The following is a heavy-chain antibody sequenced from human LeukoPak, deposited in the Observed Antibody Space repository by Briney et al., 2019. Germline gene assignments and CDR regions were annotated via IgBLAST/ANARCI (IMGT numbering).Heavy chain of an antibody. CDR1: GYSLTAFS. Sequence: ASVKVSCKVSGYSLTAFSMHWVRQAPGKGLEGMGGFDHEDGETIYAQRFQGSVTMTEDTSTDTAYMELSSLRSEDTAVYYCARDKHYAFGRGFSRWPHWRQETLV. J-gene: IGHJ4*02. D-gene: IGHD3-3*01. CDR3: ARDKHYAFGRGFSRWPH. V-gene: IGHV1-24*01. CDR2: FDHEDGET.